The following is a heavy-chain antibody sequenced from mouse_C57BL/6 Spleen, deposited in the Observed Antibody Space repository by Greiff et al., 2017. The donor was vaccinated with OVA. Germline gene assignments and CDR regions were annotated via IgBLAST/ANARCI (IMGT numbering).Heavy chain of an antibody. V-gene: IGHV3-6*01. Sequence: EVQLVESGPGLVKPSQSLSLTCSVTGYSITSGYYWNWIRQFPGNKLEWMGYISYDGSNNYNPSLKNRNSITRDTSKNQFFLKLNSVTTEDTATYYCASPLFITTVVGAMGDWGQRTSVTVSS. CDR3: ASPLFITTVVGAMGD. D-gene: IGHD1-1*01. CDR1: GYSITSGYY. J-gene: IGHJ4*01. CDR2: ISYDGSN.